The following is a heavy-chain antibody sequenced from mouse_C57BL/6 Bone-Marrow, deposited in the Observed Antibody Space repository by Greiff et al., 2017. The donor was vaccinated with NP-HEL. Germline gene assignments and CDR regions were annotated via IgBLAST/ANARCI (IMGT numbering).Heavy chain of an antibody. CDR3: ARKEKLGRGFDY. CDR1: GYAFTNYL. D-gene: IGHD4-1*01. Sequence: QVQLQQSGAELVRPGTSVKVSCKASGYAFTNYLIEWVKQRPGQGLEWIGVINPGSGGTNYNEKFKGKATLTADKSSSTAYMQLSSLTSEDSAVYFCARKEKLGRGFDYWGQGTTLTVSS. J-gene: IGHJ2*01. CDR2: INPGSGGT. V-gene: IGHV1-54*01.